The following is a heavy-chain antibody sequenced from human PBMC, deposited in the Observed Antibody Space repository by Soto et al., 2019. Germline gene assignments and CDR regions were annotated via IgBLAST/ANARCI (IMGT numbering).Heavy chain of an antibody. V-gene: IGHV1-3*04. CDR3: AREGVAAATRPWGHAFDI. D-gene: IGHD6-25*01. CDR2: IGTGTTRT. J-gene: IGHJ3*02. Sequence: QVQLVQSGAEVKRPGASVKVSCKASGYTFTNDVIHWVRQAPGQRLEWMGWIGTGTTRTDYSQRFLGRVTFTRDTSASTVYMELSSLRSEDTGVYYCAREGVAAATRPWGHAFDIWGQGTMVTVSS. CDR1: GYTFTNDV.